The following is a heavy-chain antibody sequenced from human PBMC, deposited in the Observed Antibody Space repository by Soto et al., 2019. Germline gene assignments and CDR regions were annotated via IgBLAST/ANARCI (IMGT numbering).Heavy chain of an antibody. V-gene: IGHV3-72*01. CDR1: GFSFSDHY. CDR3: TDLPASPDI. Sequence: PGGSLRLSCAASGFSFSDHYMDWVRQAPGKGLEWVGLIRNKANRYTTEYAASVNGRFTISRDDSKNSLYLQMNSLKTEDTAVYYCTDLPASPDIWAQGALVTVSS. CDR2: IRNKANRYTT. J-gene: IGHJ4*02.